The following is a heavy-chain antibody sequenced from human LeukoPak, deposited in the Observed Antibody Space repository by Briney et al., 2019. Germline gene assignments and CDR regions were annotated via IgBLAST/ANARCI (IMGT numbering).Heavy chain of an antibody. CDR1: GFTFSSYN. J-gene: IGHJ4*02. V-gene: IGHV3-21*01. CDR2: ISSSSSYI. CDR3: ARVHYYDSSGPVDY. Sequence: GGSLRLSCAASGFTFSSYNMNWVRRAPGKGLEWVSSISSSSSYIYYADSVKGRFTISRDNAKNSLYLQMNSLRAEDTAVYYCARVHYYDSSGPVDYWGQGTLVTVSS. D-gene: IGHD3-22*01.